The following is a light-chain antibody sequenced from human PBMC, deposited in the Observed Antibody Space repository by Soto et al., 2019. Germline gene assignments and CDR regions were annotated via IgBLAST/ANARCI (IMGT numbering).Light chain of an antibody. CDR1: QSLLYSSNNKNY. CDR3: QQYYDSPQT. CDR2: WAS. V-gene: IGKV4-1*01. Sequence: DIVMTQSPDSLPVSLGERATINCKSSQSLLYSSNNKNYLAWYQQKPGQPPKLLIFWASTRESGVPDRFSGSGSGTDFTLTISRLQAEDVAVYYCQQYYDSPQTFGQGTKVEI. J-gene: IGKJ1*01.